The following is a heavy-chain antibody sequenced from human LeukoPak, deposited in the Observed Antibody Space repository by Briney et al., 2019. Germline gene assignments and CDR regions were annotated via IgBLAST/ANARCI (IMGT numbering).Heavy chain of an antibody. Sequence: WASVKVSCKASGYTFTSYDINWVRQAPGQGLEWMGIINPSGGSTSYAQKFQGRVTMTRDMSTSTVYMELSSLRSEDTAVYYCASLAVAGSWEAFDIWGQGTMVTVSS. CDR1: GYTFTSYD. CDR3: ASLAVAGSWEAFDI. J-gene: IGHJ3*02. CDR2: INPSGGST. D-gene: IGHD6-19*01. V-gene: IGHV1-46*01.